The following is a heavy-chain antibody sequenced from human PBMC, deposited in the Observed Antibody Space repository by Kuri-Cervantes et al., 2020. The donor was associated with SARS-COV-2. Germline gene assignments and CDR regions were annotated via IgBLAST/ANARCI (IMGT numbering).Heavy chain of an antibody. J-gene: IGHJ4*02. Sequence: GGSLRLSCAASGFTFSSYAMSWVRQAPGKGLEWVSAISGSGGSTYYADSVKGRFTISRDNAKNSLYLQMNSLRAEDTAVYYCARDRYNWNIDYWGQGTLVTVSS. CDR2: ISGSGGST. CDR1: GFTFSSYA. CDR3: ARDRYNWNIDY. V-gene: IGHV3-23*01. D-gene: IGHD1-20*01.